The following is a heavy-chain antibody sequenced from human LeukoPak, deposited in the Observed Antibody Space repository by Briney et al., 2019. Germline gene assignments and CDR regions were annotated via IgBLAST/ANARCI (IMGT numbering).Heavy chain of an antibody. J-gene: IGHJ6*02. Sequence: SQTLSLTCAISGDSFSSNSAAWNWIRQSPSRGLEWLGRTYYRSNWYNDYAVSVKSRITINPDTSKNQFSLQLNSVTPEDTAVYYCARAPAPLYYYGMDVWGQGTTVTVSS. CDR3: ARAPAPLYYYGMDV. CDR2: TYYRSNWYN. CDR1: GDSFSSNSAA. V-gene: IGHV6-1*01.